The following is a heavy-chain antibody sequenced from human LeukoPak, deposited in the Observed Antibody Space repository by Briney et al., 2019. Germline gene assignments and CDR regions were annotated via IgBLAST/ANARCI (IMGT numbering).Heavy chain of an antibody. V-gene: IGHV4-38-2*02. Sequence: PSETLSLTSTVSDSSIRSNYLWGWIRQPPGKGLEWIQNFDQGGSTYYTPSLKSRATLSLDTSKKQFSLKLTSVAAADTAVYYCASVGASHYGDWFFDYWGQGTLVTVSS. CDR1: DSSIRSNYL. D-gene: IGHD4-17*01. CDR3: ASVGASHYGDWFFDY. J-gene: IGHJ4*02. CDR2: FDQGGST.